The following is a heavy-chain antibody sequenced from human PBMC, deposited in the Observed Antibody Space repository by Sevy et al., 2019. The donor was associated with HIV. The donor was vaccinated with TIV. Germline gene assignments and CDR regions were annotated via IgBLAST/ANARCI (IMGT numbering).Heavy chain of an antibody. CDR1: GGSITSLY. J-gene: IGHJ4*02. CDR3: AGENAWGRGYS. CDR2: IYYNGHI. V-gene: IGHV4-59*08. D-gene: IGHD1-26*01. Sequence: SETLSLTCTVSGGSITSLYWNWIRQPPGKGLEWIAIIYYNGHINYNPSLKSRVTLSLATSKNQFSLRLSSVTAAATAMYYCAGENAWGRGYSWGQGTLVTVSS.